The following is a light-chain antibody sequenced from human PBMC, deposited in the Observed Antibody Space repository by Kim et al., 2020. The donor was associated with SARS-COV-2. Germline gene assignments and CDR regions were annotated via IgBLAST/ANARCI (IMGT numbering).Light chain of an antibody. J-gene: IGKJ4*01. Sequence: DIQLTQSPSSLSASVGDRVTITCRASRSISTYLNWYQLKAGKAPQLLIFAASSLQSGVPTRFSGSGSGTDFTLTISGLHPEDFATYYSQQSNNSPVTFGGGTKVDIK. CDR1: RSISTY. CDR3: QQSNNSPVT. CDR2: AAS. V-gene: IGKV1-39*01.